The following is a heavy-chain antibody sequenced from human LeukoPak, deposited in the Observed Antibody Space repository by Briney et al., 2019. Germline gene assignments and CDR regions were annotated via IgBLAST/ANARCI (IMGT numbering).Heavy chain of an antibody. D-gene: IGHD7-27*01. J-gene: IGHJ4*02. Sequence: GGSLRLSCAASGFTFNSYSMNWVRQAPGKGLEWVSFISSSSTIYYADSVKGRFTISRDNSKNTLYLQMNSLRAEDTAVYYCTTDFLGIFASFDYWGQGTLVTVSS. CDR1: GFTFNSYS. CDR2: ISSSSTI. CDR3: TTDFLGIFASFDY. V-gene: IGHV3-48*01.